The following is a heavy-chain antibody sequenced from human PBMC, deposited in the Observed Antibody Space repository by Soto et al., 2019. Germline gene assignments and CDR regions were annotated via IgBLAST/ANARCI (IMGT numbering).Heavy chain of an antibody. CDR2: IYYSGST. Sequence: SETLSLTCTVSGGSISSGDYYWSWIRQPPGKGLEWIGYIYYSGSTYYNPSLKSRVTISVDTSKNQFSPKLSSVTAADTAVYYCARDSTNPGMDVWGQGTTVTVSS. CDR1: GGSISSGDYY. J-gene: IGHJ6*02. CDR3: ARDSTNPGMDV. V-gene: IGHV4-30-4*01.